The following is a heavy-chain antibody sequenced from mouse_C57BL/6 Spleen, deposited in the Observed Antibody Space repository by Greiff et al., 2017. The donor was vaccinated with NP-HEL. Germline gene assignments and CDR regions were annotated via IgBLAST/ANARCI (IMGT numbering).Heavy chain of an antibody. CDR2: ISSGSSTI. J-gene: IGHJ2*01. Sequence: EVKLMESGGGLVKPGGSLKLSCAASGFTFSDYGLHWIRQAPEKGLEWVAYISSGSSTIYYADTVKGRFTISRDNAKNTLFLQMTSLRSEDTAMYYCARNDFYFDYWGQGTTLTVSS. CDR1: GFTFSDYG. D-gene: IGHD2-12*01. CDR3: ARNDFYFDY. V-gene: IGHV5-17*01.